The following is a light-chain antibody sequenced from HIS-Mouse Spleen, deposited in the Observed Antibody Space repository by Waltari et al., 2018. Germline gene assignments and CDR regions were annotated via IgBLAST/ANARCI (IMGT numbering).Light chain of an antibody. Sequence: SYELTQPLSLSVSPGQTARITSTADAFPQEYAYLYQQTSGQAPVLVIYVASKRPSGTPERFSGSSSGTMATLTIRGAQVEDEADYYCYSTDSSGNHRVFGGGTKLTVL. CDR1: AFPQEY. CDR3: YSTDSSGNHRV. V-gene: IGLV3-10*01. CDR2: VAS. J-gene: IGLJ2*01.